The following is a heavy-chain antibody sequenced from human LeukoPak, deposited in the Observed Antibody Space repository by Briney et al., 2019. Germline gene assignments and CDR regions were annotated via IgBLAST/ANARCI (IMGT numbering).Heavy chain of an antibody. J-gene: IGHJ4*02. Sequence: PGGSLRLSCAASGFTFSSYWMSWVRQAPGKGLEWVANIKQDGSEKYYVDSVKGRSTISRDNAKNSLYLQMNSLRAEDTAVYYCARDRQYYYDSSGYLDYWGQGTLVTVSS. CDR1: GFTFSSYW. D-gene: IGHD3-22*01. CDR3: ARDRQYYYDSSGYLDY. CDR2: IKQDGSEK. V-gene: IGHV3-7*01.